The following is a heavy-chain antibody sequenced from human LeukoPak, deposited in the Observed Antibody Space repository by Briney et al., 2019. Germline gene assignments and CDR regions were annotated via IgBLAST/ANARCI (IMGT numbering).Heavy chain of an antibody. CDR1: GGTFSSYA. V-gene: IGHV1-69*13. CDR2: IIPIFGTA. CDR3: ARLTTHYYYYYMDV. Sequence: GASVKVSCKASGGTFSSYAISWVRQAPGQGLEWMGGIIPIFGTANYAQKFQGRVTITADESTSTAYMELSSLRSEDAAVYYCARLTTHYYYYYMDVWGKGTTVTISS. D-gene: IGHD1-14*01. J-gene: IGHJ6*03.